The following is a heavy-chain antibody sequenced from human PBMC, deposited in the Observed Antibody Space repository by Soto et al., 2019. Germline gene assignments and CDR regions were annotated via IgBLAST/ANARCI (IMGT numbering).Heavy chain of an antibody. J-gene: IGHJ6*02. CDR1: GYTFTSYD. CDR2: MNPNSGNT. CDR3: AREGWDTAMVTGYGMDV. V-gene: IGHV1-8*01. Sequence: ASVQGSCKPSGYTFTSYDINWVREAAGQGLEWMGWMNPNSGNTGYAQKFQGRVTMTRNTSISTAYMELSSLRSEDTAVYYCAREGWDTAMVTGYGMDVWGQGTTVTVSS. D-gene: IGHD5-18*01.